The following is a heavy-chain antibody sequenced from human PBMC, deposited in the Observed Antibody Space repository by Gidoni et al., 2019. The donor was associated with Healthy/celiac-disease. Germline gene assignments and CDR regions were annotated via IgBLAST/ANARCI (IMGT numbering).Heavy chain of an antibody. CDR2: ISSSSSYI. Sequence: EVQLVESGGGLVKPGGSLRLSCAASGVTFSSYSMNWVRQAPGKGLELVSSISSSSSYIYYADSVKGRFTISRDNAKNSLYLQMNSLRAEDTAVYYCARSGSSGSYGGWGQGTLVTVSS. V-gene: IGHV3-21*01. J-gene: IGHJ4*02. CDR3: ARSGSSGSYGG. D-gene: IGHD1-26*01. CDR1: GVTFSSYS.